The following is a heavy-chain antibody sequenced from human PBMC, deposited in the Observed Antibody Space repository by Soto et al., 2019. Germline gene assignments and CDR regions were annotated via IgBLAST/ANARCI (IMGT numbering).Heavy chain of an antibody. J-gene: IGHJ6*02. CDR3: ARIVATAGMDV. CDR2: IWYDGSKK. V-gene: IGHV3-33*01. Sequence: QVQLVESGGGVVQPGRSLRLSCAASGFTFSTYGMHWVRQAPGKGLEWVAVIWYDGSKKYYADSVKGRFTFSRDNSKNTLYLQMNSLRAEDTAVYSWARIVATAGMDVWGQGTTVTVSS. CDR1: GFTFSTYG. D-gene: IGHD5-18*01.